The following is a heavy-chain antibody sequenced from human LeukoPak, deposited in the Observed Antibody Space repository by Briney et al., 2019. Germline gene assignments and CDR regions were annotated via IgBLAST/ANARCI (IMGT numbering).Heavy chain of an antibody. CDR2: ISAYNGNT. J-gene: IGHJ4*02. CDR1: GYTFTSYG. Sequence: GASVKVSCKASGYTFTSYGISWVRQAPGQGLEWMGWISAYNGNTNYAQKLQGRVTMTTDTSTSTAYMELRSLRSDDTAVYYCARRPLWFGELSLLGDDGFDYWGQGTLVTVSS. CDR3: ARRPLWFGELSLLGDDGFDY. V-gene: IGHV1-18*01. D-gene: IGHD3-10*01.